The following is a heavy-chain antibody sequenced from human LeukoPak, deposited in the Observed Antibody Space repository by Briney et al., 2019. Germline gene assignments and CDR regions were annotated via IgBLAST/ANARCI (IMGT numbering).Heavy chain of an antibody. CDR1: GFTFSSYS. CDR2: IIDNGVST. Sequence: GGSLRLSCSASGFTFSSYSMHWVRQAPGNGLESVSAIIDNGVSTFYADSVKGRFTISRDNSKNTLYLQMSSLRPEDTAIYYCVFSLRTVTSHPWGQGTLVTVSS. J-gene: IGHJ5*02. D-gene: IGHD4-11*01. CDR3: VFSLRTVTSHP. V-gene: IGHV3-64D*08.